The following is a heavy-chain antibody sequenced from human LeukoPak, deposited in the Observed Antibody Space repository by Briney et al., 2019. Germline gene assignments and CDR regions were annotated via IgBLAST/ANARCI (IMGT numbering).Heavy chain of an antibody. CDR1: GDSIINYY. CDR3: AREGVGSGGYYPFDY. CDR2: IYYIGST. J-gene: IGHJ4*02. Sequence: PSETLSLTCTVSGDSIINYYWSWIRQPPGKGLEWIGYIYYIGSTIYNPSLKSRVTISIDTSKSQFSLELSSVTAADTAMYFCAREGVGSGGYYPFDYWGQGILVTVSS. V-gene: IGHV4-59*13. D-gene: IGHD3-22*01.